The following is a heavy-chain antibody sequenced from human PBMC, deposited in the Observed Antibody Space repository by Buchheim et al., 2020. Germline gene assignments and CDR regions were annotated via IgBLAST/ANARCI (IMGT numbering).Heavy chain of an antibody. CDR2: ISYDGSNK. CDR1: GFTFSSYG. V-gene: IGHV3-30*18. Sequence: QVQLVESGGGVVQPGRSLRLSCAASGFTFSSYGMHWVRQAPGKGLEWVAVISYDGSNKYYADSVKGRFTISRDNSKNTLYLQMNSLRAEDTAVYYCAKDQSPHYYCYYGMDVWGQGTT. J-gene: IGHJ6*02. CDR3: AKDQSPHYYCYYGMDV.